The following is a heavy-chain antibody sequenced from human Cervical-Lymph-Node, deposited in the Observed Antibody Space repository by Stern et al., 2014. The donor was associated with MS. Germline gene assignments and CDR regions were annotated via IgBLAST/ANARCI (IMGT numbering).Heavy chain of an antibody. D-gene: IGHD4-23*01. Sequence: VQLVESGGGVVRPGRSLRLSCAASGFSFTNYIMHWVRQAPGKGLEWVAVIWFDGSNTYYADSVKGRFTISRDNSKNTVFLQMNSLTANDTAVYYCARDSGGNFHFDSWGQGTLVTVSS. J-gene: IGHJ4*02. CDR2: IWFDGSNT. V-gene: IGHV3-33*01. CDR3: ARDSGGNFHFDS. CDR1: GFSFTNYI.